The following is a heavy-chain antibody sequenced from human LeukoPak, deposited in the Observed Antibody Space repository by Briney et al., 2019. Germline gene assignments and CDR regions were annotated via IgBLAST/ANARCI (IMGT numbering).Heavy chain of an antibody. CDR1: GYSFSTYW. Sequence: GGSLKISCKGSGYSFSTYWIGWVRQMPGKGLEWMGLINAADSDTRYSPSFQGQVLISVDKSINTAYLQWGNLKATDTAFYYCARVPCTGGSCSRTFDYWGQGTLVTVYS. CDR2: INAADSDT. CDR3: ARVPCTGGSCSRTFDY. J-gene: IGHJ4*02. D-gene: IGHD2-8*02. V-gene: IGHV5-51*01.